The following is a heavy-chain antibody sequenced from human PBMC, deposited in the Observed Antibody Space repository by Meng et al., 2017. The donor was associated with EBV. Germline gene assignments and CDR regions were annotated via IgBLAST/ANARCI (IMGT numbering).Heavy chain of an antibody. CDR3: ASESGRGFTPDY. V-gene: IGHV1-69*01. D-gene: IGHD3-10*01. J-gene: IGHJ4*02. Sequence: QVEVVQVGADVNKPGSWVTVTCKTYVVTFRSDDIRWHRQGHGQGLEWMGGLIPMSDAPHYAQKFQGRVTITADESTSTHYMDLSGLRSEDTAVYYCASESGRGFTPDYWGQGTLVTVSS. CDR2: LIPMSDAP. CDR1: VVTFRSDD.